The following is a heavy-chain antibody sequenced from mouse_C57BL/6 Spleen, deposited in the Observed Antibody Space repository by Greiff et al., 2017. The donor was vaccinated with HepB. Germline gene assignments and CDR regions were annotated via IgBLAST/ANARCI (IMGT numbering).Heavy chain of an antibody. CDR2: INPNYGTT. J-gene: IGHJ1*03. V-gene: IGHV1-39*01. CDR1: GYSFTDYN. CDR3: ARNYGSSYEWYFDV. Sequence: QLVESGPELVKPGASVKISCKASGYSFTDYNMNWVKQSNGKSLEWIGVINPNYGTTSYNQKFKGKATLTVDQSSSTAYMQLNSLTSEDSAVYYCARNYGSSYEWYFDVWGTGTTVTVSS. D-gene: IGHD1-1*01.